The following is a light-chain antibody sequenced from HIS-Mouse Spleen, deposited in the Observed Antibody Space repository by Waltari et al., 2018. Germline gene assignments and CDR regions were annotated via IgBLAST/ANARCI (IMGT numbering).Light chain of an antibody. CDR3: AAWDDSLSGPV. Sequence: QSVLTQPPSASGTPGQRVTISCSGSSSNIGSNYVYWYQQPPGHAPKRLILRNNQRPSGVPARFSGSKSGTSASLAISGLRSEDEADYYCAAWDDSLSGPVFGGGTKLTVL. V-gene: IGLV1-47*01. CDR2: RNN. CDR1: SSNIGSNY. J-gene: IGLJ3*02.